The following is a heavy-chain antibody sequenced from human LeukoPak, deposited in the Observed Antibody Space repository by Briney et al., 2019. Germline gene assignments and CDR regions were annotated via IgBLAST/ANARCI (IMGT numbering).Heavy chain of an antibody. V-gene: IGHV4-59*08. CDR3: ARHTGYGDYYLFDY. Sequence: SETLSLTCTVSGGSISSYYWSWIRQPPGKGLEWIGYIYCSGSTNYNPSLKSRVTISVDTSKNQFSLKLSSVTAADTAVYYCARHTGYGDYYLFDYWGQGTLVTVSS. CDR2: IYCSGST. D-gene: IGHD4-17*01. J-gene: IGHJ4*02. CDR1: GGSISSYY.